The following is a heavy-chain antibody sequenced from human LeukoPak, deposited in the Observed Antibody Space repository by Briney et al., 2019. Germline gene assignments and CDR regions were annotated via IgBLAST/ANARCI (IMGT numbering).Heavy chain of an antibody. D-gene: IGHD1-26*01. J-gene: IGHJ5*01. CDR2: TSSIVGTA. Sequence: SVQVSCKASGRTFASHATSSARQAPCQGLDWIGGTSSIVGTANSAQKVQGRVTITADESTSTAYMGLSSLRSEDTAVYYCARDRGVGATHNWFDSWGQGTLVTVSS. V-gene: IGHV1-69*01. CDR3: ARDRGVGATHNWFDS. CDR1: GRTFASHA.